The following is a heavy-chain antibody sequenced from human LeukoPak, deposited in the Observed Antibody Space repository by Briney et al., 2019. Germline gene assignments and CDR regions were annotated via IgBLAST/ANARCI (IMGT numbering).Heavy chain of an antibody. V-gene: IGHV3-23*01. CDR2: ISGNGGNT. D-gene: IGHD3-22*01. J-gene: IGHJ6*02. Sequence: PGGSLRLSCAASGFTFSTYAMTWVRQAPGKGLEWVSAISGNGGNTYHADSVKGRFTISRDNSKNTVSLQMNSLRAEDTAVYYCARVDSSGYLHYYYYYGMDVWGQGTTVTVSS. CDR3: ARVDSSGYLHYYYYYGMDV. CDR1: GFTFSTYA.